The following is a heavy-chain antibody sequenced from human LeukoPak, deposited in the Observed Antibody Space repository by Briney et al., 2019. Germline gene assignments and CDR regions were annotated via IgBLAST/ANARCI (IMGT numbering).Heavy chain of an antibody. D-gene: IGHD3-10*01. V-gene: IGHV4-34*01. CDR2: INHSGST. CDR1: GGSFSGYY. CDR3: ARGPGGYRYYYGAGSPLDY. J-gene: IGHJ4*02. Sequence: SETLSLTCAVSGGSFSGYYWSWIRQPPGKGLEWIGEINHSGSTNYNPSLKSRVTISVDTSKNHFSLKLSSVTAADTAVYYCARGPGGYRYYYGAGSPLDYWGQGTLVTVSS.